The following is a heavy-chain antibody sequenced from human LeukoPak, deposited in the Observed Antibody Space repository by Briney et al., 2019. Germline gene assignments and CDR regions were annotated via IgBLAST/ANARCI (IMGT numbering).Heavy chain of an antibody. V-gene: IGHV4-39*01. J-gene: IGHJ4*02. D-gene: IGHD5-18*01. CDR1: GGSISSSSYY. Sequence: TASETLSLTCTVSGGSISSSSYYWGWIRQPPGKGLEWIGSIYYSGSTYYNPSLKSRVTISVDTSKNQFSLKLSSVTAADTAVYYCARLQLWSYVGTIDYWGQGTLVTVSS. CDR2: IYYSGST. CDR3: ARLQLWSYVGTIDY.